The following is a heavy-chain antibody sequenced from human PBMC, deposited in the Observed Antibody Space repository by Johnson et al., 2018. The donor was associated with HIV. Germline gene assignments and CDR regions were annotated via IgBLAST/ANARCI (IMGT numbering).Heavy chain of an antibody. D-gene: IGHD2-15*01. CDR3: ARAVCRGGRCYSHDAFDI. CDR1: GFTVSSNY. CDR2: VYSGGTT. V-gene: IGHV3-53*01. Sequence: VHLVESGGGLIQPGGSLRLSCAASGFTVSSNYMSWVRQAPGKGLESVSVVYSGGTTHYADSVKGRSTISRDNSKNSLYLQMNSLRAGDTALYYCARAVCRGGRCYSHDAFDIWGQGTMVTVSS. J-gene: IGHJ3*02.